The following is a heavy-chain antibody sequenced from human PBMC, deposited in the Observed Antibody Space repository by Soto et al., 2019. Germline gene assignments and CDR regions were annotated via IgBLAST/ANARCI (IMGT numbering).Heavy chain of an antibody. Sequence: GGSLRLSCAASGFTFSDYSMNWVRQAPGKGLEWVSSISSSSSYISYTDSVKGRFTISRDNAENSLYLQMNSLRAEDTVVYFCAAGGGYSLFDYWGQGTLVTVSS. J-gene: IGHJ4*02. V-gene: IGHV3-21*01. D-gene: IGHD5-12*01. CDR2: ISSSSSYI. CDR1: GFTFSDYS. CDR3: AAGGGYSLFDY.